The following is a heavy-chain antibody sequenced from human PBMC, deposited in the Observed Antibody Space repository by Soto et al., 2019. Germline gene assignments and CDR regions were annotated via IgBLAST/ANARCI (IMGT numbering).Heavy chain of an antibody. CDR2: IYYSGST. CDR3: AREGIAAAGGNWFDP. V-gene: IGHV4-61*01. Sequence: TVADGSVSNVSYYWSLIRQPPGKGLEWIGYIYYSGSTNYNPSLKSRVTISVDTSKNQFSLKLSSVTAADTAVYYCAREGIAAAGGNWFDPWGQGTLVTSPQ. J-gene: IGHJ5*02. D-gene: IGHD6-13*01. CDR1: DGSVSNVSYY.